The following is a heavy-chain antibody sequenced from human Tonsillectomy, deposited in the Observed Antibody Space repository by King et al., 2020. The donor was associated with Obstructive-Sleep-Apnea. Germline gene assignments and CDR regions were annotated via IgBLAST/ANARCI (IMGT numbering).Heavy chain of an antibody. J-gene: IGHJ5*02. D-gene: IGHD5-18*01. Sequence: QLVQSGAEVKKPGASVKVSCKASGYTFTSYGISWVRQSPGQGLEWMGGVSAYNGNTNYAQKLQGRFTMTTDTSTSTAYMVLRGLRSDDTAVYYCAREVDDTAMVTGYWFDPWGQGTLVTVSS. V-gene: IGHV1-18*04. CDR1: GYTFTSYG. CDR3: AREVDDTAMVTGYWFDP. CDR2: VSAYNGNT.